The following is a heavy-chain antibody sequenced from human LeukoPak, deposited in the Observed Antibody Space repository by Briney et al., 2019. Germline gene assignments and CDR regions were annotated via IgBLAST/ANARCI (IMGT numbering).Heavy chain of an antibody. CDR2: ISWDGGST. CDR3: AKDWGAGGSGSFPDY. J-gene: IGHJ4*02. D-gene: IGHD3-10*01. CDR1: GFTFDDYT. Sequence: GGSLRLSCAASGFTFDDYTMHWVRQAPGKGLEWVSLISWDGGSTHYADSVKGRFTISRDNSKNSLYLQMNSLRTEDTALYYCAKDWGAGGSGSFPDYWGQGTLVTISS. V-gene: IGHV3-43*01.